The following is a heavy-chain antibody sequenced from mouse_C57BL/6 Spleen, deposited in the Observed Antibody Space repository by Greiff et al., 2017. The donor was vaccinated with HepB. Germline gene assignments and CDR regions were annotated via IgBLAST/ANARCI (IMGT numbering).Heavy chain of an antibody. CDR3: ARVQGDYDGNYFDY. J-gene: IGHJ2*01. Sequence: EVQRVESEGGLVQPGSSMKLSCTASGFTFSDYYMAWVRQVPEKGLEWVANINYDGSSTYYLDSLKSRFIISRDNAKNILYLQMSSLKSEDTATYYCARVQGDYDGNYFDYWGQGTTLTVSS. V-gene: IGHV5-16*01. CDR1: GFTFSDYY. CDR2: INYDGSST. D-gene: IGHD2-4*01.